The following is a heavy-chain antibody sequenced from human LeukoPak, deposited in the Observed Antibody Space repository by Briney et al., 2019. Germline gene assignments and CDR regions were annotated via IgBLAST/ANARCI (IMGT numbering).Heavy chain of an antibody. D-gene: IGHD3-10*02. J-gene: IGHJ6*04. Sequence: GGSLRLSCAVSGFTFSTYAMHWVRQAPGRGLEWLALISYDGSDIHYADSVKGRFTISRDNAKNSLYLQMNSLRAEDTAVYYCAELGITMIGGVWGKGTAVTISS. CDR1: GFTFSTYA. V-gene: IGHV3-30*04. CDR3: AELGITMIGGV. CDR2: ISYDGSDI.